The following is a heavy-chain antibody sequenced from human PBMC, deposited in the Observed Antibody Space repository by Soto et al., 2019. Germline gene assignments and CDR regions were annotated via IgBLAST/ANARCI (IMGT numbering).Heavy chain of an antibody. CDR3: AREASVLIPAPQPSRFDS. J-gene: IGHJ4*02. V-gene: IGHV1-18*01. CDR1: GYSFMKYG. CDR2: ISPYSGYT. Sequence: ASVKVSCKGFGYSFMKYGINWVRQAPGQGLEWVGWISPYSGYTHSAQKFHGRLTLTTDTAASTAYMELRILRSADTALYYCAREASVLIPAPQPSRFDSSDQGTLVTVSS. D-gene: IGHD2-8*01.